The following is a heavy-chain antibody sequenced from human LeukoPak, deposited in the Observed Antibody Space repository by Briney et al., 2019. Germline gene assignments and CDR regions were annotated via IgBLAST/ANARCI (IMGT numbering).Heavy chain of an antibody. CDR2: ISHRGNT. CDR1: GGSISSSNW. D-gene: IGHD1-14*01. CDR3: ARGGLTFGGN. Sequence: SGTLSLTCAVSGGSISSSNWGSWVRQPPGKGLEWIGEISHRGNTNYNPSLKSRVTISIDKSNNQFSLKLSSVTAADTAVYYCARGGLTFGGNWGQGTLVTVSS. J-gene: IGHJ4*02. V-gene: IGHV4-4*02.